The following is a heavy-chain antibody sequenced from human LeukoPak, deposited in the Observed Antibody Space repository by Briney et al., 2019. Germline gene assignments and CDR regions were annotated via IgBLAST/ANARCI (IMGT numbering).Heavy chain of an antibody. V-gene: IGHV3-30-3*01. J-gene: IGHJ4*02. CDR2: ISYDGNNE. CDR1: GFTFSSYT. CDR3: ARPYYDSSGYYLDY. D-gene: IGHD3-22*01. Sequence: GRSLRLSCAASGFTFSSYTMHWVRQAPGKGLEWVAVISYDGNNEHHADSVKGRFTISRDNSKNTLYLQMNSLRIKDTAVYYCARPYYDSSGYYLDYWGQGTLVTVSS.